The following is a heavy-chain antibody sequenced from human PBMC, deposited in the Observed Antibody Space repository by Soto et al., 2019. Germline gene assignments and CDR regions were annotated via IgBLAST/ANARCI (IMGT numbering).Heavy chain of an antibody. D-gene: IGHD2-21*01. Sequence: SETLSLTCVVSGGSLSDYFWSWIRQPPGMALEWIGEINHLGSINYNPSLKSRVTMSVDTSKSQFSLTLNSATAADTATYYCARGGISHWAYFYYMDVWDRGTTVTVSS. CDR1: GGSLSDYF. CDR2: INHLGSI. V-gene: IGHV4-34*01. J-gene: IGHJ6*03. CDR3: ARGGISHWAYFYYMDV.